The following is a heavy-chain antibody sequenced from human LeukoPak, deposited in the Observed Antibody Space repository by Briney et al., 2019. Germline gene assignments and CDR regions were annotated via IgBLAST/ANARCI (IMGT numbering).Heavy chain of an antibody. CDR3: ARDLAARRNDY. CDR1: GYTFTNYD. CDR2: MNANSGDT. D-gene: IGHD6-6*01. Sequence: ASVKVSCKASGYTFTNYDINWVRQATGQGLEWMGWMNANSGDTGYAPKFQGRVTITRDTSISTAYMELNSLRSDDTAVYYCARDLAARRNDYWGQGTLVTVSS. J-gene: IGHJ4*02. V-gene: IGHV1-8*03.